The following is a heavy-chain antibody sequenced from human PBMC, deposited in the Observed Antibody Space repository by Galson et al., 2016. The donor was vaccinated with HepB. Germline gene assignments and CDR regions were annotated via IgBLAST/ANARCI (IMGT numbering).Heavy chain of an antibody. J-gene: IGHJ6*02. D-gene: IGHD6-6*01. CDR1: GYTFADYA. V-gene: IGHV3-49*03. CDR3: TVTSSSFIYYYGMDV. CDR2: IRNKPYGETT. Sequence: SLRLSCAASGYTFADYAMNWFRQAPGKELEWVGLIRNKPYGETTEYAASVKGRFTISRDDSKSFAYLQMNSLRTEDTAIYYCTVTSSSFIYYYGMDVWGQGTTVTVSS.